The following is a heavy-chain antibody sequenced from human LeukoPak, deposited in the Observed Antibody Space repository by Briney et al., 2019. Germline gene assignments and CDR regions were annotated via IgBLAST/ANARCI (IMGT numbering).Heavy chain of an antibody. CDR3: VRDYVWGTSEPDY. V-gene: IGHV3-48*03. CDR2: ISSSGSTI. J-gene: IGHJ4*02. D-gene: IGHD3-16*01. CDR1: GFTFSSYE. Sequence: PGGSLRLSCAASGFTFSSYEMNWVRQAPGKGLEWVSYISSSGSTIYYADSVKGRFTISRDNAKNSLFLQMNSLIDEDTAVYFCVRDYVWGTSEPDYWGQGTLVTVSS.